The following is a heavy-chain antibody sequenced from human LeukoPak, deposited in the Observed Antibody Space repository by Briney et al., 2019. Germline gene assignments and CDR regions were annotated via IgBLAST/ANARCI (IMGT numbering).Heavy chain of an antibody. V-gene: IGHV3-30-3*01. CDR1: GFYFGGHA. D-gene: IGHD4-11*01. CDR2: ISYDGSNK. J-gene: IGHJ6*03. Sequence: GGSLRLSCVASGFYFGGHAMHWLRQAPGKGLEWVAVISYDGSNKYYADSVKGRFTISRDNSKNTLYLQMNSLRAEDTAVYYCAREGQQLYYYYYYYMDVWGKGTTVTVSS. CDR3: AREGQQLYYYYYYYMDV.